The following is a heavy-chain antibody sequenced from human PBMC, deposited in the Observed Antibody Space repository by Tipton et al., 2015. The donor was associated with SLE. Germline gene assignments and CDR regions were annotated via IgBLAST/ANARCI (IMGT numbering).Heavy chain of an antibody. CDR3: AREEYYDSSGYFDY. CDR1: GGSISSSSYY. Sequence: TLSLTCTVSGGSISSSSYYWGWIRQPPGKGLEWIGSIYYSGSTYYNPSLKSRVTISVDTSKNQFSLKLSSVTAADTAVYYCAREEYYDSSGYFDYWGQGTLVTVSS. V-gene: IGHV4-39*02. D-gene: IGHD3-22*01. J-gene: IGHJ4*02. CDR2: IYYSGST.